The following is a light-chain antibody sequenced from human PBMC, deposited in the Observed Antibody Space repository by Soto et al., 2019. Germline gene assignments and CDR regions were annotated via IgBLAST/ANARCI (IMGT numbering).Light chain of an antibody. Sequence: QSVLTQPASVSGPPGQSITISCTGTSSDVGAYNYVSWYQHHPGKAPRLVIYDVTNRPSGISDRFSGSKSGNTASLTISGLLAEDEADYYCSSYTSSSTLDFGTGTKVTVL. CDR3: SSYTSSSTLD. V-gene: IGLV2-14*01. CDR2: DVT. CDR1: SSDVGAYNY. J-gene: IGLJ1*01.